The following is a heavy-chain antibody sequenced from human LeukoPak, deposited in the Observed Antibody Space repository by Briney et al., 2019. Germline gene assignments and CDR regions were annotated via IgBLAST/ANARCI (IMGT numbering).Heavy chain of an antibody. V-gene: IGHV5-51*01. CDR3: ARRDRIDGFKASFDL. CDR1: GYIFSTYW. J-gene: IGHJ4*02. CDR2: IYPGDSHV. Sequence: GESLKISCKGSGYIFSTYWIVWWRQLPGKGLEWMGSIYPGDSHVKYGPSFQGQVTISADKSIGAAYLQWSSLKASDSGMYYCARRDRIDGFKASFDLWGQGTLVTVSS. D-gene: IGHD5-24*01.